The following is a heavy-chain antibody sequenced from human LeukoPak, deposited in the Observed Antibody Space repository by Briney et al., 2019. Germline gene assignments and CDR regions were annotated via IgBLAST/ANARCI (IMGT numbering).Heavy chain of an antibody. D-gene: IGHD6-19*01. Sequence: PGGSLRLSCAASGFTFSSYSMNWVRQAPGKGLEWVSYISSSSSTIYYADSVKGRFTISRDNAKNSQYLQMNSLRAEDTAVYYCIVLAVAGTFGFDYWGQGTLVTVSS. V-gene: IGHV3-48*01. CDR3: IVLAVAGTFGFDY. CDR1: GFTFSSYS. J-gene: IGHJ4*02. CDR2: ISSSSSTI.